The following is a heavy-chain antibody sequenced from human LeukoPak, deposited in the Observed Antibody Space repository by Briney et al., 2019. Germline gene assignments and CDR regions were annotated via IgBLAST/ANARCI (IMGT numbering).Heavy chain of an antibody. CDR3: AKFGGGYGSGSYGEYYYYYYGMDV. Sequence: AGGSLRLSCAASGFTFSSYAMSWVRQAPGKGLEWASAISGSGGSTYYADSVKGRFTISRDNSKNTLYLQMNSLRAEDTAVYYCAKFGGGYGSGSYGEYYYYYYGMDVWGKGTTVTVSS. CDR1: GFTFSSYA. J-gene: IGHJ6*04. D-gene: IGHD3-10*01. CDR2: ISGSGGST. V-gene: IGHV3-23*01.